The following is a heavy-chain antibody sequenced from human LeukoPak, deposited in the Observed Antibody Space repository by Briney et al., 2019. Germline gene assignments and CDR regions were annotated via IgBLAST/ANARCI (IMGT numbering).Heavy chain of an antibody. D-gene: IGHD6-19*01. CDR1: GYTFTGYY. CDR3: ALPAEWLPQSRFNP. V-gene: IGHV1-2*02. Sequence: ASVKVSCKASGYTFTGYYMHWVRQAPGQGLEWMGWINPNSGGTNYAQKFQGRVTMTRDTSISTAYMELSRLRSDDTAVYYCALPAEWLPQSRFNPWGQGTLVTVSS. J-gene: IGHJ5*02. CDR2: INPNSGGT.